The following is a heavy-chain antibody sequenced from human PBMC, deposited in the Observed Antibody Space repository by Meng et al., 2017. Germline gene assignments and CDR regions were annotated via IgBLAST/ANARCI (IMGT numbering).Heavy chain of an antibody. CDR3: ARDLGY. CDR1: GFTVSSNY. CDR2: IYSGGGT. V-gene: IGHV3-53*01. D-gene: IGHD3-16*01. J-gene: IGHJ4*02. Sequence: EVAVGGPGGWLMRPGGFLRLCCAASGFTVSSNYKSWVRQAPGKGRAWVSVIYSGGGTYYADSVKGRFTISRDNSKNTLYLQMNSPRAEDTAVYYCARDLGYWGQGTLVTVSS.